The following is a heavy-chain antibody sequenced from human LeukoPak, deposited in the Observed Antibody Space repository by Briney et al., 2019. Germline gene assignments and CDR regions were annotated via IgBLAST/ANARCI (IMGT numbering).Heavy chain of an antibody. CDR3: ARGPLYCSGGSCYSRYFDY. D-gene: IGHD2-15*01. Sequence: GGALRLSCGASGFTFSSYSMNWGRPAPGEGVGWGSSLFNSSSYIYYADSVKGRFTISRDNAKNSLYLQMNSLRAEDTAVYYCARGPLYCSGGSCYSRYFDYWGQGTLVTVSS. V-gene: IGHV3-21*01. CDR1: GFTFSSYS. CDR2: LFNSSSYI. J-gene: IGHJ4*02.